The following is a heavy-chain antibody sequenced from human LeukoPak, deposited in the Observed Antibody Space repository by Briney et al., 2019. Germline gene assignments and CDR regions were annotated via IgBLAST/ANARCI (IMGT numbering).Heavy chain of an antibody. D-gene: IGHD2-2*01. CDR2: IMPMFGKA. Sequence: SVKVSCKASGGTFSSYDISWVRQAPGQGLEWIGGIMPMFGKANYAQKFQGRVTTTADKATSTAYMELSSLRSEDTAVYYCAGGRTDIVVVPATLRNYYFDYWGQGTLVTVSS. J-gene: IGHJ4*02. V-gene: IGHV1-69*06. CDR3: AGGRTDIVVVPATLRNYYFDY. CDR1: GGTFSSYD.